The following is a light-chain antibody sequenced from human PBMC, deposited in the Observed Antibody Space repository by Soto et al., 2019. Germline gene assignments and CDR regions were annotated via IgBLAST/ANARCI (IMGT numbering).Light chain of an antibody. J-gene: IGKJ5*01. V-gene: IGKV1-33*01. Sequence: IELSQSPSSRSADVGDSVTMACRASQDIDNYLNWYQHRPGEAPKLLIYAASYLETGVPARFSGSGSGTDFSFTITSLQPEDSATYYCQQYDTRPTMSVGQGTRLDI. CDR1: QDIDNY. CDR3: QQYDTRPTMS. CDR2: AAS.